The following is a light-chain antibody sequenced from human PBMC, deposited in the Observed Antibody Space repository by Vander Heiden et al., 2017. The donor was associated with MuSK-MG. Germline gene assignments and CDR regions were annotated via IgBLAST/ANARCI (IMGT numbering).Light chain of an antibody. Sequence: DIQMTQSPSSLSASVGDRVTITCRASQGISNSLAWYQQKPGKAPKLLLYAASRLESGVPSRFSGSGSGTDYTLTISSLQPEDFATYYCQHYYSTHWTFGQGTKVEIK. V-gene: IGKV1-NL1*01. CDR2: AAS. CDR3: QHYYSTHWT. CDR1: QGISNS. J-gene: IGKJ1*01.